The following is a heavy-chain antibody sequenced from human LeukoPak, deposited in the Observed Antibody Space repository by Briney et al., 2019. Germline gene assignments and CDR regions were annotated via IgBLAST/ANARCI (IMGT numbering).Heavy chain of an antibody. V-gene: IGHV3-21*01. Sequence: PGGSLRLSCAASGFTFSNYSMNWVRQAPGKGLEWVSSISSSSSYIYYADSVKGRFTISRDNAKKSLYLQMNSLRAEDTAVYYCAREKYYASGILYYFDTWGQGTLVTVSS. J-gene: IGHJ4*02. D-gene: IGHD3-10*01. CDR3: AREKYYASGILYYFDT. CDR2: ISSSSSYI. CDR1: GFTFSNYS.